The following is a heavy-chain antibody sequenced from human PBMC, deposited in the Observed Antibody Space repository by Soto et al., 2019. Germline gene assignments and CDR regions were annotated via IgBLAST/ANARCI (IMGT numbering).Heavy chain of an antibody. J-gene: IGHJ3*02. CDR1: GFTVSSNY. CDR2: IYSGGST. Sequence: GVSLRLSCTASGFTVSSNYMSWVRQAPGKGLEWVSVIYSGGSTYYADSVKGRFTISRDNSKNTLYLQMNSLRAEDTAVYYCARYVVLCFGKFGPFDILGHGTMV. V-gene: IGHV3-53*01. D-gene: IGHD3-10*01. CDR3: ARYVVLCFGKFGPFDI.